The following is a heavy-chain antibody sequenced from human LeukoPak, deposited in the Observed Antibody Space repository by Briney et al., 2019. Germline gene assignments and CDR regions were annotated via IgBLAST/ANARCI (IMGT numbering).Heavy chain of an antibody. CDR3: ARGYGDYYYMDV. CDR1: GFTFNSYW. J-gene: IGHJ6*03. V-gene: IGHV3-7*01. CDR2: IKQDGSEK. D-gene: IGHD1-1*01. Sequence: PGGSLRLSCAASGFTFNSYWMSWVRQAPGKGLEWVSTIKQDGSEKYYVDSVKGRFTISRDNAKNSLYLQMNSLRAEETAVNYCARGYGDYYYMDVWGKGATVTVSS.